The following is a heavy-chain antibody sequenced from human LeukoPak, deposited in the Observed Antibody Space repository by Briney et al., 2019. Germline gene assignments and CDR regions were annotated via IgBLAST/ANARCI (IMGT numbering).Heavy chain of an antibody. CDR2: INHSGST. V-gene: IGHV4-34*01. CDR1: GGSFSGYY. CDR3: ARDSVRKYQLLDIPPYYYYGMDV. D-gene: IGHD2-2*01. Sequence: SETLSLTCAVYGGSFSGYYWSWIRQPPGKGLEWIGEINHSGSTNYNPSLKSRVTISVDTSKNQFSLKLSSVTAADTAVYYCARDSVRKYQLLDIPPYYYYGMDVWGQGTTVTVSS. J-gene: IGHJ6*02.